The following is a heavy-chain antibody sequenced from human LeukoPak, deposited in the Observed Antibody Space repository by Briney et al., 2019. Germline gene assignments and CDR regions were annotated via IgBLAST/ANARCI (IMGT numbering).Heavy chain of an antibody. CDR3: ARYSGSWSFDY. J-gene: IGHJ4*02. CDR1: GFTFSSYE. CDR2: ISRSGSTI. Sequence: GGSLRLSCAASGFTFSSYEMNWVRQAPGKGLEWVSYISRSGSTIYYADSVKGRFTLSRDNAENSLYLQMNSLRAEDTAVYYCARYSGSWSFDYWGQGTLVTVSS. D-gene: IGHD6-13*01. V-gene: IGHV3-48*03.